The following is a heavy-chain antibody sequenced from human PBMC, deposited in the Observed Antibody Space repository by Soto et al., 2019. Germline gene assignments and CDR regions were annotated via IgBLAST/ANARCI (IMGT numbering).Heavy chain of an antibody. D-gene: IGHD6-19*01. CDR3: ARDRQSSGWLDAFDI. J-gene: IGHJ3*02. V-gene: IGHV3-53*04. CDR2: IFTGGST. CDR1: GFTVSSNY. Sequence: EVQLVESGGGLVQPGGSLRLSCAASGFTVSSNYMSRVRQAPGKGLEWVSVIFTGGSTYYADSVKGRFTISRHSLMNTVYLQMDSLRAEDTAVYYCARDRQSSGWLDAFDIWGQGTMVTVSS.